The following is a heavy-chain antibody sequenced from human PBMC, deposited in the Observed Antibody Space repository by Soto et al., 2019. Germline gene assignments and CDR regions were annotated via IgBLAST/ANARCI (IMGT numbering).Heavy chain of an antibody. Sequence: QVQLVQSGAEVKKPGSSVKVSCKASGGTFSRYSITWVRQAPGHGLEWIGRIIPIFGIPTYAQKFQGRVTITADESTSAAXMXLSSLRSDDTAVYYCAREDRDRATGLVPAAIDGMDVWGQGTPVTVSS. CDR1: GGTFSRYS. D-gene: IGHD2-2*01. V-gene: IGHV1-69*08. CDR3: AREDRDRATGLVPAAIDGMDV. CDR2: IIPIFGIP. J-gene: IGHJ6*02.